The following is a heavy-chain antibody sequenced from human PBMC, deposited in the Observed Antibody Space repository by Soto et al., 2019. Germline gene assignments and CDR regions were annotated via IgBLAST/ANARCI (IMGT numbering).Heavy chain of an antibody. CDR2: INPNSGGT. CDR3: ARFGPYYYGMDV. J-gene: IGHJ6*02. V-gene: IGHV1-2*02. CDR1: GYTFTGYY. Sequence: SVKVCFKASGYTFTGYYMHWVRQAPGQGLEWMGWINPNSGGTNYAQKFQGRVTMTRDTSISTAYMELSRLRSDDTAVYYCARFGPYYYGMDVWGQGTTVTVSS. D-gene: IGHD3-10*01.